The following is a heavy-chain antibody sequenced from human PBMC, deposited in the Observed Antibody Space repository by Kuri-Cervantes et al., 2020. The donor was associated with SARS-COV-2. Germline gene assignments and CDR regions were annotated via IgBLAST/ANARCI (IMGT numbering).Heavy chain of an antibody. Sequence: SETLSLTCTVSGGSISSYYWSWIRQPPGKGLEWIGYIYYSGSTNYNPSLKSRVTISVDTSKNQFSLKLSSVTAEDTALYYCAASSGSYSRIYCSGGSCYSSPLSYWGQGTLVTVSS. CDR3: AASSGSYSRIYCSGGSCYSSPLSY. J-gene: IGHJ4*02. CDR1: GGSISSYY. CDR2: IYYSGST. V-gene: IGHV4-59*01. D-gene: IGHD2-15*01.